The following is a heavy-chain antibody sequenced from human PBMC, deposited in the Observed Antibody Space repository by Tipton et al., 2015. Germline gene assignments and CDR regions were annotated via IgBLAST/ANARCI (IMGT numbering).Heavy chain of an antibody. CDR1: GGSVTSGSYY. D-gene: IGHD3-3*01. CDR3: ARFRFQNQFEIDH. CDR2: ISYSGTT. J-gene: IGHJ4*02. V-gene: IGHV4-61*01. Sequence: TLSLTCTVSGGSVTSGSYYWSWIRQPPGKGLEWIGYISYSGTTNFNPSLKSRVTISVDTSKNQFSLKLSSVTAADTAVYFCARFRFQNQFEIDHWGQGTLVTVSS.